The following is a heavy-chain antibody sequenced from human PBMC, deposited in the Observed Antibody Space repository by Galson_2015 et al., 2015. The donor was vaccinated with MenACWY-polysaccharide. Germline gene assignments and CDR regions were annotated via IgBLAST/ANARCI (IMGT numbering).Heavy chain of an antibody. Sequence: SLRLSCAASGFNFSILVMTWVRQGPGKGLEWVSAISPGSKTAYYSDSVKGRVSISRDNSKDTLYLQMDSLRAGDTAVYYCVKGGWGDNWGQGTLVTVSS. CDR2: ISPGSKTA. CDR3: VKGGWGDN. CDR1: GFNFSILV. D-gene: IGHD1-26*01. J-gene: IGHJ4*02. V-gene: IGHV3-23*01.